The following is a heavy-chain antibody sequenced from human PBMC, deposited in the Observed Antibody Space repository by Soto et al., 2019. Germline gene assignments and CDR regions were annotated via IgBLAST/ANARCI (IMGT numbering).Heavy chain of an antibody. CDR3: GRRRPRLDHGFGYPAQGNTDL. V-gene: IGHV3-74*01. D-gene: IGHD6-25*01. CDR2: INTDGSGT. J-gene: IGHJ2*01. Sequence: KGLEWVSRINTDGSGTTYADSVKGRFTIPRDNAKNMVYLQMNSLRAEDTVVYYSGRRRPRLDHGFGYPAQGNTDL.